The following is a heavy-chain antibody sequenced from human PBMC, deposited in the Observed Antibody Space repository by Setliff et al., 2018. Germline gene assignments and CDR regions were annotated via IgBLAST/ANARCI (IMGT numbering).Heavy chain of an antibody. V-gene: IGHV3-53*01. Sequence: PGGSLRLSCAASGFVVSNNEMSWVRQAPEKGLEWVSVTYVGGATDYADSVKGRFTISRDNSKNTLYLQMNSLRAEDTAVYYCRLWFEETWRDYWGQGTLVTVSS. CDR3: RLWFEETWRDY. CDR2: TYVGGAT. CDR1: GFVVSNNE. D-gene: IGHD3-10*01. J-gene: IGHJ4*02.